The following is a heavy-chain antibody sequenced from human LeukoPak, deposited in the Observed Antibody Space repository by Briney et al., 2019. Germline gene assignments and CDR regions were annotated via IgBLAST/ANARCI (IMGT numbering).Heavy chain of an antibody. CDR2: ISWNSGSI. V-gene: IGHV3-9*01. J-gene: IGHJ4*02. Sequence: GRSLRLSCAASGFTFDDYAMHWVRQAPGKGLEWVSGISWNSGSIGYADSVKGRFTISRGNAKNSLYLQMNSLRAEDTALYYCAKDMAPYSSSFDYWGQGTLVTVSS. CDR1: GFTFDDYA. D-gene: IGHD6-19*01. CDR3: AKDMAPYSSSFDY.